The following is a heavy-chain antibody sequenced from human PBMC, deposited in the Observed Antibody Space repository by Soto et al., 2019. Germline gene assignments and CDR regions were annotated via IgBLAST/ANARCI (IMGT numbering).Heavy chain of an antibody. CDR3: AKTAAKGVVVYYCDY. Sequence: EVQLLESGGGLVQPGGSLRLSCAASGFTFSSYAMSWVRQAPGKGLEWVSVISDSGGSTYYADSVKGRFTISRDNSKNTLYLQMNSLRAEDTAVYYCAKTAAKGVVVYYCDYWGQGTLVTVSS. J-gene: IGHJ4*02. CDR1: GFTFSSYA. V-gene: IGHV3-23*01. D-gene: IGHD2-15*01. CDR2: ISDSGGST.